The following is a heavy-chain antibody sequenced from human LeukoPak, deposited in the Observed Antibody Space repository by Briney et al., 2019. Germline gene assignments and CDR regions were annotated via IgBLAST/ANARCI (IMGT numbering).Heavy chain of an antibody. Sequence: GGSLRLSCAASGFTFSSYSMNWVRQAPGKGLEWVSSISSSSSYIYYADSVKGRFTISRDNAKNSLYLQMNSLRAEDTAVYYCARGEENSVWGNSYGMDVWGKGTTVTVSS. CDR1: GFTFSSYS. CDR3: ARGEENSVWGNSYGMDV. J-gene: IGHJ6*04. D-gene: IGHD3-16*01. CDR2: ISSSSSYI. V-gene: IGHV3-21*01.